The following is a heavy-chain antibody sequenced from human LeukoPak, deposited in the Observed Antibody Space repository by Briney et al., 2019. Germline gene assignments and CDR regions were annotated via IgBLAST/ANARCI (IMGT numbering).Heavy chain of an antibody. V-gene: IGHV1-69*01. J-gene: IGHJ4*02. CDR2: IIPVFGTA. Sequence: SVTVSCTASGGTFSSYAISWVRQAPGQGLEWMGGIIPVFGTANYAQKFQGRVTITADESTSTAYMELSSLRSEDTAVYYCARSKALRLDDIYYWGQGTLVTVSS. CDR1: GGTFSSYA. CDR3: ARSKALRLDDIYY. D-gene: IGHD3-9*01.